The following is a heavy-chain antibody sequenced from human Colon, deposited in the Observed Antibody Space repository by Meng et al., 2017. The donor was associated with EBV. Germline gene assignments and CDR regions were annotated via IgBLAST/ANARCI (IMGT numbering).Heavy chain of an antibody. Sequence: ELRRGAGPGLVHPSGTLSLPCGFYGAPISSNIRWTWVRQPPGKGLEWIGDIDDSGSTNYNPSLNSRISISLDKSKNHFSLKVNSVTAADTAVYYCARGKQDAWELLAYWGQGALVTVSS. CDR1: GAPISSNIR. CDR2: IDDSGST. J-gene: IGHJ4*02. D-gene: IGHD1-26*01. CDR3: ARGKQDAWELLAY. V-gene: IGHV4-4*02.